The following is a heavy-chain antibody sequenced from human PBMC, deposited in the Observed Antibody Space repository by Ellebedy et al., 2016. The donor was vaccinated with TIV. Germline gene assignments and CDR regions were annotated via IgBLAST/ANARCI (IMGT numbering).Heavy chain of an antibody. CDR3: ARPAEVGGYALPHY. CDR2: IRSRRNNDAT. J-gene: IGHJ4*02. CDR1: GFIFSNSG. D-gene: IGHD5-12*01. V-gene: IGHV3-73*01. Sequence: GGSLRLSCAASGFIFSNSGMNWVRQAPGKGLEWLGRIRSRRNNDATTYGEAVRGRFAISRDDSTNTAFLQMNSLKTEDTAVYFCARPAEVGGYALPHYWGQGTLVTVSS.